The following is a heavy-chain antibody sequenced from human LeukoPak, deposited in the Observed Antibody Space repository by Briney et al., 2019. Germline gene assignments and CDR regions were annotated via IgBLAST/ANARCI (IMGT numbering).Heavy chain of an antibody. Sequence: PGGSLRLSCAASGFTFSTSWMYWVRQAPGKGLVWVSRIKSDGSSTSYADSVKGRFTISRDNAKNTLYLQMNSVRAEDTAMYYCVRDGGRLNFGNGASFDYWGQGTLVTVSS. D-gene: IGHD3-10*01. CDR1: GFTFSTSW. CDR2: IKSDGSST. V-gene: IGHV3-74*01. J-gene: IGHJ4*02. CDR3: VRDGGRLNFGNGASFDY.